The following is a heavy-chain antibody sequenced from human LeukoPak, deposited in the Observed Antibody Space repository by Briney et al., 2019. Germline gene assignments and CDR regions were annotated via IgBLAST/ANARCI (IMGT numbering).Heavy chain of an antibody. CDR3: ARDQTAVVQVFDY. J-gene: IGHJ4*01. CDR2: ISAYNGNT. D-gene: IGHD2-2*01. CDR1: SYTFTSYG. Sequence: ASVKVSCKGPSYTFTSYGISWVRQAPGQGLEWMGWISAYNGNTNYAQKLQGRVTMTTDTSTSTAYMELRSLRSDDTAVYYCARDQTAVVQVFDYWGQGTLVTVSS. V-gene: IGHV1-18*01.